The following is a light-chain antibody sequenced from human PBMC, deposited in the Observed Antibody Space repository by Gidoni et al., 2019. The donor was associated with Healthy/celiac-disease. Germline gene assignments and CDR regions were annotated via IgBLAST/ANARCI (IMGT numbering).Light chain of an antibody. Sequence: QSALPQPASVSESPGQSITISCTGTSSDVGGYNYVSWYQQHPGKAPKLMIYDVSNRPSGVSNRFSGSKCGNTASMTISGLQAEDEADYYCSSYTSSSTRVFGGGTKLTVL. CDR3: SSYTSSSTRV. CDR1: SSDVGGYNY. CDR2: DVS. V-gene: IGLV2-14*03. J-gene: IGLJ3*02.